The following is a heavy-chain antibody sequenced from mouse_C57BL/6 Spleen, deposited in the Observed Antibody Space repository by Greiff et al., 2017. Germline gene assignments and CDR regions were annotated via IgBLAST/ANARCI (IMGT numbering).Heavy chain of an antibody. CDR2: IWPGGGT. J-gene: IGHJ3*01. CDR1: GFSLTSYA. D-gene: IGHD2-4*01. CDR3: ARVYDYDEDWFAY. Sequence: VQLQQSGPGLVAPSPSLSITCTVSGFSLTSYAISWVRQPPGKGLEWLGVIWPGGGTNYNSALKSRLSISKDNSKSQVFLKMNSLQTDDTARYYCARVYDYDEDWFAYWGQAALVTASA. V-gene: IGHV2-9-1*01.